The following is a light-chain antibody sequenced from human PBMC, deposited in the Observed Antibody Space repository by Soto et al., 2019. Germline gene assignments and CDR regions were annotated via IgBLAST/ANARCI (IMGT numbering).Light chain of an antibody. CDR2: AAS. J-gene: IGKJ1*01. CDR1: QGISNY. Sequence: DIQMTQSPSSLSASVGDRVTITCRASQGISNYLVWYQQKPGKVPKLLIYAASTLQSGVPSRFSGSGSGTDFTLNISSLQPEDVATYYCQNYNGAPWTFGQGIKVEIK. V-gene: IGKV1-27*01. CDR3: QNYNGAPWT.